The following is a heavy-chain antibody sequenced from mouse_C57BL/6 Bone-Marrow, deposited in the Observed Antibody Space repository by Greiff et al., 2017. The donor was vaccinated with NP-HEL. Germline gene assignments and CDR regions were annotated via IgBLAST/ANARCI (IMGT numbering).Heavy chain of an antibody. J-gene: IGHJ2*01. Sequence: VQRVESDAELVKPGASVKISCKVSGYTFTDHTIHWMKQRPEQGLEWIGYIYPRDGSTKYNEKFKGKATLTADKSSSTAYMQLNSLTSEDSAVSFCARGLYYSGSSNFFDYWGQGTTLTVSS. CDR1: GYTFTDHT. CDR3: ARGLYYSGSSNFFDY. D-gene: IGHD1-1*01. V-gene: IGHV1-78*01. CDR2: IYPRDGST.